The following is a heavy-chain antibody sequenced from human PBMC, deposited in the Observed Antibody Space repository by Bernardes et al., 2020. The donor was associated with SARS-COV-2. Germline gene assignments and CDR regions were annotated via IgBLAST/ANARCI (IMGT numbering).Heavy chain of an antibody. D-gene: IGHD4-17*01. CDR3: ARATTGIWYFDL. CDR1: GGPFSGYY. CDR2: IHHSGST. Sequence: SETLSLTCAVYGGPFSGYYWTWIRQPPGEGPEWIGDIHHSGSTNYNPSLKSRVSLSVDTSNKQFSLRLTSVSAADTAVYYCARATTGIWYFDLWGRGTLVTVSS. V-gene: IGHV4-34*01. J-gene: IGHJ2*01.